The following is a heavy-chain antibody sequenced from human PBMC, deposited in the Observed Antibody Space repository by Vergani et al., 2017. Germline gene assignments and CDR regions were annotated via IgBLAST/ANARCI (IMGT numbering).Heavy chain of an antibody. Sequence: QLQLQESGPGLVKPSETLSLTCTVSGGSISSSSYYWGWIRQPPGKGLEWIGSIYYSGSTYYNPSLKSRVTISVDTSKNQFSLKLSSVTAADTAVYYCAGQPYYDFWSGHTPFDYWGQGTLVTVSS. J-gene: IGHJ4*02. CDR3: AGQPYYDFWSGHTPFDY. D-gene: IGHD3-3*01. CDR2: IYYSGST. V-gene: IGHV4-39*01. CDR1: GGSISSSSYY.